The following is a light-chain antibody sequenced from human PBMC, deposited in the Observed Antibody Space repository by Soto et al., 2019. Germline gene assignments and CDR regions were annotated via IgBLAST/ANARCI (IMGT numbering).Light chain of an antibody. V-gene: IGLV2-14*01. CDR2: DVS. CDR3: SSYTSSSTDVV. Sequence: SALPKPASVYGSPGQSITISYNGTSSDVGGYNYVSWYQQHPGKAPKLMIYDVSNRPSGVSNRFSGSKSGNTASLTISGLQAEDEADYYCSSYTSSSTDVVFGGGTQLTVL. CDR1: SSDVGGYNY. J-gene: IGLJ2*01.